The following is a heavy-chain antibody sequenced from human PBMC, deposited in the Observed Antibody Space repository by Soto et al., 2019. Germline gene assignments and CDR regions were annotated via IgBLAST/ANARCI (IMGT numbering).Heavy chain of an antibody. CDR2: ISAYNGNT. CDR1: GYTFTSYG. J-gene: IGHJ6*02. Sequence: GASVKVSCKASGYTFTSYGISWVRQAPGQGLEWMGWISAYNGNTNYAQKLQGRVTMTTDTSTSTAYMELRSLRSDETAVYYCASVLGVTPVYWAYYYDGMDVRGQGTTVTVSS. CDR3: ASVLGVTPVYWAYYYDGMDV. D-gene: IGHD1-26*01. V-gene: IGHV1-18*01.